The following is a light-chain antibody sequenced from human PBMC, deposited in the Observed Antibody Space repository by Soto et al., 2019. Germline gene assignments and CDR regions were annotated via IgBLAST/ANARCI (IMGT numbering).Light chain of an antibody. Sequence: QSVLTQPPSVSAAPRQKVAISCSGSSSNIGNNYVSWYHRVPGSAPKLLIYDNNERPSGIPDRFSGSKSGTSATLDITGLQTEDEGDYYCGTWDSRLRVVVFGGGTKVTVL. J-gene: IGLJ2*01. V-gene: IGLV1-51*01. CDR3: GTWDSRLRVVV. CDR2: DNN. CDR1: SSNIGNNY.